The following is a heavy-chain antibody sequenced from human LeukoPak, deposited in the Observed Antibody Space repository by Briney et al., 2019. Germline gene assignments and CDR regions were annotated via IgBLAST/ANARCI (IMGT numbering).Heavy chain of an antibody. CDR1: GGSISSGDYY. J-gene: IGHJ3*02. D-gene: IGHD3-10*01. CDR3: ARGGGFGESYAFDI. Sequence: PSETLSLTCTVSGGSISSGDYYWSWIRQPPGKGLEWIGYIYYSGSTYYNPSLKSRVTISVDTSKNQFSLKLSSVTAADTAVYYCARGGGFGESYAFDIWGQGTMVTVSS. V-gene: IGHV4-30-4*01. CDR2: IYYSGST.